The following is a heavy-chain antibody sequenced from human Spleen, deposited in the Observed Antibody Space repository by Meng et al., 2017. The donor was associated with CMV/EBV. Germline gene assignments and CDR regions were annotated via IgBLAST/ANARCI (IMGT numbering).Heavy chain of an antibody. J-gene: IGHJ6*02. D-gene: IGHD2-15*01. CDR1: GFTFDDYA. CDR2: ISWDGGST. V-gene: IGHV3-43D*03. Sequence: GGSLRLSCAASGFTFDDYAMHWVRQAPGKGLEWVSLISWDGGSTYYADSVKGRFTISRDNSKNSLYLQMNSLRAEDTALYYCAKDESGGSFYYYGMDVWGQGTTVTVSS. CDR3: AKDESGGSFYYYGMDV.